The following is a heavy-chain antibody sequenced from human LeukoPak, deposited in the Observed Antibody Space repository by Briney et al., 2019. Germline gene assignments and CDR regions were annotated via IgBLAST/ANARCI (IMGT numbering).Heavy chain of an antibody. J-gene: IGHJ4*02. CDR3: ARRKTGTMEDS. V-gene: IGHV4-39*01. CDR2: IYYSGST. D-gene: IGHD1-7*01. CDR1: GGSISSSSYY. Sequence: SETLSLTCTVSGGSISSSSYYWGWIRQPPGKGLEWIGTIYYSGSTYQNSSLKSRVTLSKDTSKNQFSLKLRSVAAADTAVYYCARRKTGTMEDSWGQGTLVTVSS.